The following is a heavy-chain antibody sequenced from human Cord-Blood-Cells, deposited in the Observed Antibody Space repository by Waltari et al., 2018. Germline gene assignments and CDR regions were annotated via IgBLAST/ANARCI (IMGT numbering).Heavy chain of an antibody. CDR2: FDPEDGET. J-gene: IGHJ6*02. V-gene: IGHV1-24*01. D-gene: IGHD5-12*01. CDR1: GYHLTEFS. Sequence: QVQLVQSGAEVKKPGASVKVSCKVSGYHLTEFSMPLVRQAPGKGLEWMGGFDPEDGETIYAQKFQGRVTMTEDTSTDTAYMELSSLRSEDTAVYYCATGGSQGYYYYGMDVWGQGTTVTVSS. CDR3: ATGGSQGYYYYGMDV.